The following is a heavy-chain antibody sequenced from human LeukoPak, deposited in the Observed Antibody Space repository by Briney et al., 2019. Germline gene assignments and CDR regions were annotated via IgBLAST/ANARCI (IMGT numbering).Heavy chain of an antibody. CDR2: TYYRSKWYN. V-gene: IGHV6-1*01. J-gene: IGHJ3*02. CDR3: TREDRHTFDI. Sequence: SQTLSLTCAISGDSVSNNIAAWTWIRQSPSRGLEWLGRTYYRSKWYNDYAVSVRGRITVNPDTSKNQFSLQLNSVTPEDTAVYYCTREDRHTFDIWGQGTVVTVSS. CDR1: GDSVSNNIAA.